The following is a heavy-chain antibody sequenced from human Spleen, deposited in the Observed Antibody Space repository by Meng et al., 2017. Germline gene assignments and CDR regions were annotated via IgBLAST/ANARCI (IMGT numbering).Heavy chain of an antibody. J-gene: IGHJ4*02. CDR2: INHSGST. CDR1: GGAISSSNW. CDR3: ARGPTTMAHDFDY. V-gene: IGHV4-4*02. Sequence: QVPLQESGPGLVKPSGTLSLTCAVSGGAISSSNWWSWVRQPPGKGLEWIGEINHSGSTNYNPSLESRATISVDTSQNNLSLKLSSVTAADSAVYYCARGPTTMAHDFDYWGQGTLVTVSS. D-gene: IGHD4-11*01.